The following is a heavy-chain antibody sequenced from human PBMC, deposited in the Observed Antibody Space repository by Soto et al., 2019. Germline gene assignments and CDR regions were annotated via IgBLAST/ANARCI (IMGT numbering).Heavy chain of an antibody. V-gene: IGHV3-21*01. J-gene: IGHJ6*02. CDR3: ARDNRPYYYYGMDV. CDR1: GFTFSSYS. CDR2: ISSSSSYI. Sequence: PGGSLRLSCAASGFTFSSYSMNCVRQAPGKGLEWFSSISSSSSYIYYADSVKGRFTISRDNAKNSLYLQMNSLRAEDTAVYYCARDNRPYYYYGMDVWGQGTTVTVSS.